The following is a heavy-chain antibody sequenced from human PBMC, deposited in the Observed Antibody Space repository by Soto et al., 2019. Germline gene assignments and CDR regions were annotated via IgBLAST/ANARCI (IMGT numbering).Heavy chain of an antibody. CDR1: GYTFTNYD. V-gene: IGHV1-2*02. Sequence: ASVKVSCKASGYTFTNYDINWVRQATGQGLEWMGWMNPNSGGTNHAQKFQGRVTMTRDTSISTAYMELSRLRSDDTAVYYCARSAGSFYYYGMDVWGQGTTVTVSS. D-gene: IGHD6-13*01. J-gene: IGHJ6*02. CDR3: ARSAGSFYYYGMDV. CDR2: MNPNSGGT.